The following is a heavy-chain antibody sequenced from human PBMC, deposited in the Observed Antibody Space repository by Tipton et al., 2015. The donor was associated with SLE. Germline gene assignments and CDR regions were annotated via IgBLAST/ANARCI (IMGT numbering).Heavy chain of an antibody. V-gene: IGHV1-2*06. J-gene: IGHJ6*02. CDR1: GYTFTGYY. CDR3: ARETMVRGVMGYYYYGMDV. CDR2: INPNSGGT. D-gene: IGHD3-10*01. Sequence: QSGPEVKKPGASVKVSCKASGYTFTGYYMHWVRQAPGQGLEWMGRINPNSGGTNYAQKFQGRVTMTRDTSISTAYMELSRLRSDDTAVYYCARETMVRGVMGYYYYGMDVWGQGTTVTVSS.